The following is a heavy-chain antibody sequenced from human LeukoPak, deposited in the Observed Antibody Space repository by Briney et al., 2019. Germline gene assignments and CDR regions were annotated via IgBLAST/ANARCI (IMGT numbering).Heavy chain of an antibody. J-gene: IGHJ5*02. D-gene: IGHD3-10*01. Sequence: SETLSLTCTVSGGSISSYYWGWIRQPPGKGLEWIGYIYYSGSTNYNPSLKSRVTISVDTSKNQFSLKLSSVTAADTAVYYCARGGITMVRGVVWFDPWGQGTLVTVSS. V-gene: IGHV4-59*01. CDR1: GGSISSYY. CDR2: IYYSGST. CDR3: ARGGITMVRGVVWFDP.